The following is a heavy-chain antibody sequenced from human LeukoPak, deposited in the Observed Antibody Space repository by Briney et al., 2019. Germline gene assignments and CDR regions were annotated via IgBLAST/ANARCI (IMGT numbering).Heavy chain of an antibody. Sequence: GGSLRLSCAASGFTVSGNYMSWVRQAPGKGLEWVSVIYSGGSTYYADSVKGRFTISRDNSKNTLYLQMNSLRAEDTAVYYCAKVSHDYVWGSYRHFDYWGQGTLVTVSS. CDR1: GFTVSGNY. D-gene: IGHD3-16*02. CDR3: AKVSHDYVWGSYRHFDY. CDR2: IYSGGST. V-gene: IGHV3-53*01. J-gene: IGHJ4*02.